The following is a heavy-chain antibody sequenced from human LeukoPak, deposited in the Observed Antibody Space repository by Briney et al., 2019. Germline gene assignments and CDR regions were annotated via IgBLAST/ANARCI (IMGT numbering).Heavy chain of an antibody. D-gene: IGHD3-10*01. J-gene: IGHJ4*02. Sequence: SETLSLTCAVSGGSISSGGYSWSWIRQHPGKGLEWIGYIYYSGSTYYNPSLKSRVTISVDTSKNQFSLKLSSVTAADTAVYYCARGGSGSYYFDYWGQGTLVTVSS. V-gene: IGHV4-31*11. CDR2: IYYSGST. CDR1: GGSISSGGYS. CDR3: ARGGSGSYYFDY.